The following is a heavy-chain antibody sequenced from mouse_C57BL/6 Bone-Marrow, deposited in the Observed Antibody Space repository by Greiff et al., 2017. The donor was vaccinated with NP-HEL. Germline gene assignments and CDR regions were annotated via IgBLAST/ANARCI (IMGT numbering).Heavy chain of an antibody. D-gene: IGHD2-4*01. CDR2: IDPSDSYT. CDR3: ARYLGDYECDWYFDV. CDR1: GYTFTSYW. J-gene: IGHJ1*03. V-gene: IGHV1-69*01. Sequence: VQLQQPGAELVMPGASVKLSCKASGYTFTSYWMHWVKQRPGQGLEWIGEIDPSDSYTNYNQKFKGKSTLTVDKSSSTAYMPLSSLTSEDSAVYYCARYLGDYECDWYFDVWGTGTTVTVSS.